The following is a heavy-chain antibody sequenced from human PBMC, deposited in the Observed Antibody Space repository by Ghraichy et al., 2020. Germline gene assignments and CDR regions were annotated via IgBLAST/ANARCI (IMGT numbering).Heavy chain of an antibody. CDR1: GGSVSSGSYY. V-gene: IGHV4-61*01. D-gene: IGHD1-26*01. CDR2: IYYSGST. CDR3: ARADVGVGATVLFDY. J-gene: IGHJ4*02. Sequence: SETLSLTCTVSGGSVSSGSYYWSWIRQPPGKGLEWIGYIYYSGSTNYNPSLKSRVTISVDTSKNQFSLKLSSVTAADTAVYYCARADVGVGATVLFDYWGQGTLVTVSS.